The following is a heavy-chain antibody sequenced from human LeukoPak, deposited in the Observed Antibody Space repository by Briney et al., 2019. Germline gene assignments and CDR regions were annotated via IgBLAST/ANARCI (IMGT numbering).Heavy chain of an antibody. V-gene: IGHV3-53*01. J-gene: IGHJ4*02. Sequence: GGSLRLSCAASGFTVSSNYMSWVRQAPGKGLEWVSVIYSSGSTYYADSVKGRFTISRNNYKNTLYLQINSLRAEDTAVYYCARVQVAGNIDYWGQGTLVTVSS. CDR3: ARVQVAGNIDY. CDR2: IYSSGST. D-gene: IGHD6-19*01. CDR1: GFTVSSNY.